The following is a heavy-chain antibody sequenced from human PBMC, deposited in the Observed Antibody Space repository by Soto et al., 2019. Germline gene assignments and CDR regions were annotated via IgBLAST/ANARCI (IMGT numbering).Heavy chain of an antibody. J-gene: IGHJ4*02. D-gene: IGHD5-18*01. CDR3: GGRYGPSKFDH. CDR2: INHSGST. CDR1: GGSFSGYY. Sequence: SETLSLTCAVYGGSFSGYYWSWIRQPPGKGLEWIGEINHSGSTNYNPSLKSRVTISVDTSKNQFSLKLSSVTAADTAVYYCGGRYGPSKFDHWGQGPLVTVSS. V-gene: IGHV4-34*01.